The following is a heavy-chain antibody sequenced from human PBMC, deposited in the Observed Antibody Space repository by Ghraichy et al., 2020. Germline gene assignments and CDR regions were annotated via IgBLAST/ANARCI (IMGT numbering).Heavy chain of an antibody. D-gene: IGHD6-13*01. CDR2: ISAGGSVT. CDR1: GFTFDNYA. Sequence: GGSLRLSCAASGFTFDNYAMNWVRQAPGKGLEWVSAISAGGSVTFYADSVKGRFTISRDNSKKTLYLQLNTLRAEDTAIYYCAKDKGAAGTNYYYYGMDVWGQGTAVTVFS. J-gene: IGHJ6*02. CDR3: AKDKGAAGTNYYYYGMDV. V-gene: IGHV3-23*01.